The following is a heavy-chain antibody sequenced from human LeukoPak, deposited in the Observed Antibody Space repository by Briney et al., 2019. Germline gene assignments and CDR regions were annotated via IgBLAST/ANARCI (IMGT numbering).Heavy chain of an antibody. D-gene: IGHD6-13*01. J-gene: IGHJ5*02. CDR2: IYYSGST. CDR3: ARSTAAGTVNWFDP. Sequence: PSETLSLTCTVSGGSISSGDYYWSWLRQPRGKGLEWLGYIYYSGSTYYNPSLKSRVTISVDTSKNQFSLKLSSVTAADTAVYYCARSTAAGTVNWFDPWGQGTLVTVSS. V-gene: IGHV4-30-4*01. CDR1: GGSISSGDYY.